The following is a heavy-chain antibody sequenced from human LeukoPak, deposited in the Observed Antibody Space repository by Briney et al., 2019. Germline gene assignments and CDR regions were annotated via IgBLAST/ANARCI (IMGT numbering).Heavy chain of an antibody. CDR3: ARTNYYFYYMDV. D-gene: IGHD2-8*01. CDR2: IYYSGST. CDR1: GGSINGNDYY. Sequence: SETLSLTCTVSGGSINGNDYYWGWIRQPPGKGLEWIGSIYYSGSTNYNPSLKSRVTISVDTSKNQFFLRLSSVTAADTAMYYCARTNYYFYYMDVWGRGTTVTVSS. J-gene: IGHJ6*03. V-gene: IGHV4-39*01.